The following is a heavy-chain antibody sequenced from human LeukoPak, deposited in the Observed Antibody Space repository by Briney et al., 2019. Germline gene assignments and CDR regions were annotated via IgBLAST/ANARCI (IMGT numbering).Heavy chain of an antibody. CDR1: GFTFSSYA. Sequence: GRSLRLSCAASGFTFSSYAMHWVRQAPGKGLEWVAVISYDGSNKYYADSVKGRFTISRDNSKNTLYLQMNSLRAEDTAVYYCAKSFFRDYYDSSGYWFDYWGQGTLVTVSS. D-gene: IGHD3-22*01. CDR3: AKSFFRDYYDSSGYWFDY. CDR2: ISYDGSNK. V-gene: IGHV3-30*04. J-gene: IGHJ4*02.